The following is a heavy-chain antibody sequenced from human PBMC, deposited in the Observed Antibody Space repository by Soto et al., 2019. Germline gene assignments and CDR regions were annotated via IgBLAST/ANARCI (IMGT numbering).Heavy chain of an antibody. V-gene: IGHV1-69*02. D-gene: IGHD2-2*01. Sequence: QVQLVQSGAEVKKPESSVKVSCKASGGTFSSYTISWVRQAPGQGLEWMGRIIPILGIANYAQKFQGRVTITADKSTSTAYMELSSLRSEDTAVYYCARQHCSSTSCYDYYYYYMDVWGKGTTVTVSS. CDR2: IIPILGIA. J-gene: IGHJ6*03. CDR1: GGTFSSYT. CDR3: ARQHCSSTSCYDYYYYYMDV.